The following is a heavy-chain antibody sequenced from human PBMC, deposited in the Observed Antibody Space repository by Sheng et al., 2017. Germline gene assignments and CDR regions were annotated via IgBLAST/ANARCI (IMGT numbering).Heavy chain of an antibody. CDR1: GFTFDDYG. Sequence: EVQLVESGGSVVQPGGTLRLSCAASGFTFDDYGMHWVRQVPGKGLEWVSFINWDGSNTYYGDSVKGRLTISRDNRKNSLYLQMNNLRPEDTAFYYCVKDLRTHFYGMDVWGQGTTVTVS. J-gene: IGHJ6*02. V-gene: IGHV3-43D*04. CDR3: VKDLRTHFYGMDV. CDR2: INWDGSNT.